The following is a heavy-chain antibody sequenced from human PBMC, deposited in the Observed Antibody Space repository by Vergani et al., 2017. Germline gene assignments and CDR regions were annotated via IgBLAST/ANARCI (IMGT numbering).Heavy chain of an antibody. J-gene: IGHJ4*02. CDR1: GGTFSSYA. Sequence: QVQLVQSGAEVKKPGSSVKVSCKASGGTFSSYAISWVRQAPGQGLEWMGGIIPILGTANYAQKFQGRVTITADESTSTAYMELSSLRSEDTAVYYCARGYRDYDFWSGYYLFDYWGQGTLVTVSS. CDR3: ARGYRDYDFWSGYYLFDY. V-gene: IGHV1-69*01. D-gene: IGHD3-3*01. CDR2: IIPILGTA.